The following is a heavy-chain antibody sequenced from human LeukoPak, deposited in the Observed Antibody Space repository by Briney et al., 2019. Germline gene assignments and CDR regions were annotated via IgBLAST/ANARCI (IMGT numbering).Heavy chain of an antibody. Sequence: RASVKVSCKASGYTFTSYDINWVRQATGQGPEWMGWMNPNSGNTGYAQKFQGRVTMTGDTSISTAYMELSSLRSEDTAVYYCAREGIAAAADSFDYWGQGTLVTVSS. CDR3: AREGIAAAADSFDY. CDR2: MNPNSGNT. D-gene: IGHD6-13*01. CDR1: GYTFTSYD. J-gene: IGHJ4*02. V-gene: IGHV1-8*01.